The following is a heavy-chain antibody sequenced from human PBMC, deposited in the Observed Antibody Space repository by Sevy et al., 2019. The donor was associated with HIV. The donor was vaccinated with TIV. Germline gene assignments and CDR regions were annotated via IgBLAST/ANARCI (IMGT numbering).Heavy chain of an antibody. J-gene: IGHJ3*02. CDR2: IVVGSDNT. Sequence: ASVKVSCKASGFTFSNSAVQWVRQTRGPRLEWIGWIVVGSDNTNYAQKFQERVTISRDMSTRTAYMELSSLRSEDTAVYYCAAEDMTSFGGPLRVFDMWGQGTMVTVSS. CDR3: AAEDMTSFGGPLRVFDM. CDR1: GFTFSNSA. D-gene: IGHD3-16*01. V-gene: IGHV1-58*01.